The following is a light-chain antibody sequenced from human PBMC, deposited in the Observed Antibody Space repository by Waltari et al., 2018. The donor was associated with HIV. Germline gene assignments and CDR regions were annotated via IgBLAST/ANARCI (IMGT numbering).Light chain of an antibody. CDR2: GAS. J-gene: IGKJ1*01. CDR3: QQYSNWPLWT. Sequence: IVMTQSPATLSVSPGESATLSCRASQSVSSSLAWYQLKPGQAPRFLIYGASSRATGVPARFSGSGSGTEFTLTISSLQSEDFAVYYCQQYSNWPLWTFGQGTKVEIK. CDR1: QSVSSS. V-gene: IGKV3-15*01.